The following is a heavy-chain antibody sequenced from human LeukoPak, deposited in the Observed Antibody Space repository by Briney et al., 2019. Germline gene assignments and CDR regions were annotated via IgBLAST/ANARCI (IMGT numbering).Heavy chain of an antibody. CDR2: ISYDGSNK. J-gene: IGHJ4*02. Sequence: PGRSQRLSCAASGFTFSSYGMHWVRQAPGKGLEWVAVISYDGSNKYYADSVKGRFTISRDNSKNTLYLQMNSLRAEDTAVYYCAKDLYDFWSGYDRSWGQGTLVTVSS. CDR3: AKDLYDFWSGYDRS. V-gene: IGHV3-30*18. D-gene: IGHD3-3*01. CDR1: GFTFSSYG.